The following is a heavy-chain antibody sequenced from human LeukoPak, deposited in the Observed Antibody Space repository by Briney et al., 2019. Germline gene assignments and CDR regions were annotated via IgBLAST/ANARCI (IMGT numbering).Heavy chain of an antibody. J-gene: IGHJ3*02. CDR3: ARGGSGSYWAFDI. Sequence: ASVQVSCKACGYTFTRYFISGVRQPPGRGLAWMGWISAYNGNTNYAQKLQGRVTMTTDTSTSTAYMELRSLRSDDTAVYYCARGGSGSYWAFDIWGQGTMVTVSS. CDR2: ISAYNGNT. CDR1: GYTFTRYF. V-gene: IGHV1-18*04. D-gene: IGHD3-10*01.